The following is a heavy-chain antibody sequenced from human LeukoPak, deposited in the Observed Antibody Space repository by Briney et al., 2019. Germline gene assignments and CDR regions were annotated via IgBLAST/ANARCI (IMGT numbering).Heavy chain of an antibody. CDR2: IYYSGST. V-gene: IGHV4-31*09. CDR3: AGSRGYRIDY. Sequence: SETLSLTCTVSGGSISSGGYYWSWIRQHPGKGLEWIGYIYYSGSTYYNPSLKSRVTISVDRSKNQFSLKLSSVTAAGTAVYYCAGSRGYRIDYWGQGTLVTVSS. D-gene: IGHD3-22*01. CDR1: GGSISSGGYY. J-gene: IGHJ4*02.